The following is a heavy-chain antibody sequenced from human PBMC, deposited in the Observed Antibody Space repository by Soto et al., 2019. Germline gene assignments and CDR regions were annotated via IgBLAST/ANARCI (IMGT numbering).Heavy chain of an antibody. CDR2: IYYSGST. V-gene: IGHV4-59*01. Sequence: SETLSLTCTVSGGSISSYYWSWIRQPPGKGLEWIGYIYYSGSTNYNPSLKSRVTISVDTSKNQFSLKLSSVTAADTAVYYCAKDAFSYCSGGSCPFDYWGQGTLVTVSS. CDR3: AKDAFSYCSGGSCPFDY. D-gene: IGHD2-15*01. J-gene: IGHJ4*02. CDR1: GGSISSYY.